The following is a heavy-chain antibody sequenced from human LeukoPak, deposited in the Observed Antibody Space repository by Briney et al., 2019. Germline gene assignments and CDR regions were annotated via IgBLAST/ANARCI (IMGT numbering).Heavy chain of an antibody. V-gene: IGHV1-18*01. CDR1: GYTFTSYG. CDR3: ARGLWVNEPYYDFWSGYYTGFDY. J-gene: IGHJ4*02. CDR2: ISAYNGNT. Sequence: GASVKVSCKASGYTFTSYGINWVRQAPGQGLEWMGWISAYNGNTNYAQKLQGRVTMTTDTSTSTAYMELRSLRSDDTAVYYCARGLWVNEPYYDFWSGYYTGFDYWGQGTLVTVSS. D-gene: IGHD3-3*01.